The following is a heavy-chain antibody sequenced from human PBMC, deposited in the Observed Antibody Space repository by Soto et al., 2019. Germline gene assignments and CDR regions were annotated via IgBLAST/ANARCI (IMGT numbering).Heavy chain of an antibody. CDR2: INAGNGNT. Sequence: ASVKVSCKASGYTFTIYAMHWVRQAPGQRLESMGWINAGNGNTKYSQKFQGRVTITRDTSASTAYMELSSLRSEDTAVYYCAQGVGATPPLVYWGQGTLVTVSS. V-gene: IGHV1-3*01. CDR3: AQGVGATPPLVY. D-gene: IGHD1-26*01. J-gene: IGHJ4*02. CDR1: GYTFTIYA.